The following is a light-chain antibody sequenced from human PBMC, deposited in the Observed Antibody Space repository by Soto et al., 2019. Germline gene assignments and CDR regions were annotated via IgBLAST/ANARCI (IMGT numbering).Light chain of an antibody. J-gene: IGKJ1*01. Sequence: EIVMTQSPATLSVSPGERVTLSCRASQSVSTNLAWYQQRPGQAPRLLIYATSTRATGIPARFSGSGSGTDLTLTISSLQSEDFAVYYCQQYNNWPPWTFGQGTKVDIK. CDR1: QSVSTN. CDR2: ATS. V-gene: IGKV3-15*01. CDR3: QQYNNWPPWT.